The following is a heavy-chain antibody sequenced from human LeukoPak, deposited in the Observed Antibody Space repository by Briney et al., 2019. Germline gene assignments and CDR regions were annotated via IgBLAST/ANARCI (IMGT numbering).Heavy chain of an antibody. CDR2: ISYDGSNK. CDR3: AKDVLVRAGGYVIDY. Sequence: GSLRLSCAASGFAFSSYGMHWVRQAPGKGLEWGAVISYDGSNKYYADSVKGRFTISRDNSKNTLYLQMNSLRAEDTAVYYCAKDVLVRAGGYVIDYWGQGTLVTVSS. D-gene: IGHD5-12*01. CDR1: GFAFSSYG. J-gene: IGHJ4*02. V-gene: IGHV3-30*18.